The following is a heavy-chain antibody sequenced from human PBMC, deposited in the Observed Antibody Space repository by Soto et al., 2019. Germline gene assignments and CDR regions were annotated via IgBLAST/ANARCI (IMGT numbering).Heavy chain of an antibody. CDR3: ARDTYGVGRWLQSDAFDI. J-gene: IGHJ3*02. CDR2: IYTSGST. V-gene: IGHV4-4*07. D-gene: IGHD3-3*01. Sequence: SETLSLTCTVSGGSISSYYWSWIRQPAGKGLEWIGRIYTSGSTNYNPSLKSRVTMSVDTSKNQFSLKLSSVTAADTAVYYCARDTYGVGRWLQSDAFDIWGQGTMVTVSS. CDR1: GGSISSYY.